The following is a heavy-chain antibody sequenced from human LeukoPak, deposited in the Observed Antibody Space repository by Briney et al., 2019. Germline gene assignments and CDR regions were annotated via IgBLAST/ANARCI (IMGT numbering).Heavy chain of an antibody. D-gene: IGHD6-6*01. J-gene: IGHJ4*02. CDR3: AKAQYSSSSFDY. CDR1: GFTFSSYA. Sequence: PGGSLRLSCAASGFTFSSYAMHWVRQAPGKGLEWVAVISYDGSNKYYADSVKGRFTISRDNSKNTLYLQMNSLRAEDTAVYYCAKAQYSSSSFDYWGQGTLVTVSS. CDR2: ISYDGSNK. V-gene: IGHV3-30*04.